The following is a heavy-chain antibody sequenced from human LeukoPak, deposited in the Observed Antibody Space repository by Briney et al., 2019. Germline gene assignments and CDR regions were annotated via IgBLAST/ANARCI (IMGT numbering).Heavy chain of an antibody. D-gene: IGHD6-19*01. V-gene: IGHV1-2*06. CDR3: ARDPEGSGWYEEYYFDY. CDR1: GYTFTGYY. Sequence: ASVKVSCKASGYTFTGYYMHWVRQAPGQGLEWMGRINPNSGGTNYAQKFQGRVTMTRDTSISTAYMELSRLRSDDTAVYYCARDPEGSGWYEEYYFDYWGQGTLVTVSS. J-gene: IGHJ4*02. CDR2: INPNSGGT.